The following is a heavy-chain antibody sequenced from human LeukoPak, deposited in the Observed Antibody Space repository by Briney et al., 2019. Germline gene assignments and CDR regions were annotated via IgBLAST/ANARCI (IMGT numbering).Heavy chain of an antibody. CDR1: GYTFTSYA. V-gene: IGHV1-46*03. CDR2: INPSVGGT. J-gene: IGHJ4*02. CDR3: ARHGSGRYYPAEGRVDY. Sequence: GASVKVSCKASGYTFTSYAMHWVRQAPGQGLEWMGIINPSVGGTTYARKFQGRVTMTRDTSTSTVYMELSSLRSEDTAVYYCARHGSGRYYPAEGRVDYWGQGTLVTVSS. D-gene: IGHD3-10*01.